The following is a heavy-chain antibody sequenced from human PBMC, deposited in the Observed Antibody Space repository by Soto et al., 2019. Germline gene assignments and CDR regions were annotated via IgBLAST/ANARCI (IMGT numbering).Heavy chain of an antibody. Sequence: EVQLVESGGGLVQPGGSLSLSCAASGFTFSNYWMYWVRQAPGKGLVWVSRINSDGSVSSYADSVKGRLTISRDNVKNTLYLQMDSRRAEDTAVYYCARGDCVGGTCYSLAGSFYYYMDVWGKGTTVTVFS. CDR2: INSDGSVS. D-gene: IGHD2-15*01. CDR3: ARGDCVGGTCYSLAGSFYYYMDV. J-gene: IGHJ6*03. V-gene: IGHV3-74*01. CDR1: GFTFSNYW.